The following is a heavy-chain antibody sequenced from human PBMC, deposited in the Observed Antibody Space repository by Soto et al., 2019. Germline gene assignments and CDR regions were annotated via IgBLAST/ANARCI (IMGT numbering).Heavy chain of an antibody. Sequence: SETLSLTCTVSGGSFSSSSYYWSWIRQPPGKGLEWIGYIYYSGSTKYNPSLKSRVTISVDTSKSQFSLKLSSVTAADTAVYYCARDRPAVAGFDYWGQGTLVTVSS. V-gene: IGHV4-61*01. CDR3: ARDRPAVAGFDY. J-gene: IGHJ4*02. D-gene: IGHD6-19*01. CDR2: IYYSGST. CDR1: GGSFSSSSYY.